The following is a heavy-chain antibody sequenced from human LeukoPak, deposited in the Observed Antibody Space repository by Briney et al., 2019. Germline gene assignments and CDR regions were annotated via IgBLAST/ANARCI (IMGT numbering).Heavy chain of an antibody. J-gene: IGHJ5*02. Sequence: SETLSLTCTVSGGSISSSSYYWGWIRQPPGKGLEWIGSIYYSGSTNYNPSLKSRVTISVDTSKTQFSLKLSSVTAADTAVYYCARDRFGGIANWFDPWGQGTLVTVSS. CDR3: ARDRFGGIANWFDP. CDR1: GGSISSSSYY. CDR2: IYYSGST. V-gene: IGHV4-39*07. D-gene: IGHD3-16*01.